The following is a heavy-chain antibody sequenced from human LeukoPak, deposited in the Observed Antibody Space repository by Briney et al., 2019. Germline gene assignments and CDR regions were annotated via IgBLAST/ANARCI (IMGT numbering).Heavy chain of an antibody. CDR3: ARVFREYSYGNAWFDP. CDR1: GGTFSSYA. CDR2: IIPIFGTA. D-gene: IGHD5-18*01. V-gene: IGHV1-69*05. Sequence: GASVKVSCKASGGTFSSYAISWVRQAPGQGLKWMGRIIPIFGTANYAQKFQGRVTITTDESTSTAYMELSSLRSEDTAVYYCARVFREYSYGNAWFDPWGQGTLVTVSS. J-gene: IGHJ5*02.